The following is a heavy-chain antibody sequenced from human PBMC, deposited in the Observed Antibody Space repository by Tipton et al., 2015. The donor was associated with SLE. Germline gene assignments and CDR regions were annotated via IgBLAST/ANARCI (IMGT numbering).Heavy chain of an antibody. CDR2: VTSGGTT. CDR1: GFTFNSYA. J-gene: IGHJ4*02. D-gene: IGHD1-26*01. Sequence: SLRLSCAASGFTFNSYAMTWVRRAPGKGLECVSVVTSGGTTFYADSVKGRFTISRDNSKNTLFLEMNSVRAEDTARYYCAKDLVSVVGATKIFDYWGQGTLVTVSS. V-gene: IGHV3-23*01. CDR3: AKDLVSVVGATKIFDY.